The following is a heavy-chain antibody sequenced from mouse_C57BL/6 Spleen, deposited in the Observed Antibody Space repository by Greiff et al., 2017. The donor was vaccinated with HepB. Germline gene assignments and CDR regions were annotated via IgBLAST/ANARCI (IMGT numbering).Heavy chain of an antibody. CDR1: GYAFSSSW. V-gene: IGHV1-82*01. Sequence: SGPELVKPGASVKISCKASGYAFSSSWMNWVKQRPGKGLEWIGRIYPGDGDTNYNGKFKGKATLTADKSSSTAYMQLSSLTSEDSAVYFCARNYDYDGCFAYWGQGTLVTVSA. CDR2: IYPGDGDT. CDR3: ARNYDYDGCFAY. J-gene: IGHJ3*01. D-gene: IGHD2-4*01.